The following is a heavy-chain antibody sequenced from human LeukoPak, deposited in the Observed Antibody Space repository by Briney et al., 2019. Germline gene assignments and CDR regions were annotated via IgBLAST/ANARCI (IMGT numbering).Heavy chain of an antibody. D-gene: IGHD3-16*02. CDR3: AKDLSPESNRLSPFDY. CDR2: ITGSGGTT. CDR1: GFTFSSHA. J-gene: IGHJ4*02. Sequence: GGSLRLSCAASGFTFSSHAMSWVRQAPGKGLEWVSTITGSGGTTKYADFVKGRFTISRDNSKNTLDLQMNSLRAEDTAIFYCAKDLSPESNRLSPFDYWGQGTLVTVSS. V-gene: IGHV3-23*01.